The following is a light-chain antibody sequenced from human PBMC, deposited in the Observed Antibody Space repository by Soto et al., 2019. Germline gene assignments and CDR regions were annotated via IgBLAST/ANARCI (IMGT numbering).Light chain of an antibody. CDR3: QQFASSRFT. Sequence: EIVLTQSPGTLSLSPGERATLSCRASQSVSSSYLAWYQQKPGQAPRLLIYGASTRATAIPDRFSGSGSGTDFTLTISRLEPEDFAVYYCQQFASSRFTFGPGTKVEIK. V-gene: IGKV3-20*01. J-gene: IGKJ3*01. CDR2: GAS. CDR1: QSVSSSY.